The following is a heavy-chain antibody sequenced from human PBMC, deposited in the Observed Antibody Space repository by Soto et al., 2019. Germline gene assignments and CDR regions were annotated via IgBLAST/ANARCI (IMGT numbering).Heavy chain of an antibody. D-gene: IGHD4-17*01. V-gene: IGHV4-34*01. CDR2: INHSGST. J-gene: IGHJ5*02. CDR3: ARGRGVTTFLGGHWFDP. CDR1: GGSFSGYY. Sequence: SETLSLTXAVYGGSFSGYYWSWIRQPPGKGLEWIGEINHSGSTNYNPSLKSRVTISVDTSKNQFSLKLSSVTAADTAVYYCARGRGVTTFLGGHWFDPWGQGTLVTVSS.